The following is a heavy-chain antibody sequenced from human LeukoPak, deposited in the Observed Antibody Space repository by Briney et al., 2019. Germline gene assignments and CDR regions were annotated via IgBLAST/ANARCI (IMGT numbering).Heavy chain of an antibody. CDR2: IYYSGIT. D-gene: IGHD1-26*01. Sequence: SETLSLXCAVSGGSISSSSYYWGWIRQPPGKGLEWIGSIYYSGITYYNPSLKSRVTISVDTSKNQFSLKLSSVTAADTAVYYCARGATDYWGQGTLVTVSS. CDR3: ARGATDY. CDR1: GGSISSSSYY. V-gene: IGHV4-39*01. J-gene: IGHJ4*02.